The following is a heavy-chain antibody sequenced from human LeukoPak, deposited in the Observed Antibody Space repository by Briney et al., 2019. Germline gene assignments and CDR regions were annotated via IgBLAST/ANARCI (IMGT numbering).Heavy chain of an antibody. CDR2: INPSGGST. V-gene: IGHV1-46*01. D-gene: IGHD4-11*01. Sequence: GASVKVSCKASGYTFTSYGISWVRQAPGQGLEWMGIINPSGGSTSYAQKFQGRVTMTRDMSTSTVYMELSSLRSEDTAVYYCARDQDSNYDFTMITFDPWGQGTLVTVPS. CDR3: ARDQDSNYDFTMITFDP. J-gene: IGHJ5*02. CDR1: GYTFTSYG.